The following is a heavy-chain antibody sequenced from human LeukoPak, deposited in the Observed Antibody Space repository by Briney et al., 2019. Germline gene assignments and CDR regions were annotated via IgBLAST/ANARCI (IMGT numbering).Heavy chain of an antibody. J-gene: IGHJ3*02. CDR2: ISGSGGST. V-gene: IGHV3-23*01. CDR1: GFTFSSYA. CDR3: AKDFLSNVMITFLFSGENAFDT. Sequence: PGGSLRLSCAASGFTFSSYAMSWVRQAPGKGLEWVSAISGSGGSTYYADSVKGRFTISRDNSKNTLYLQMNSLRAEDTAVYYCAKDFLSNVMITFLFSGENAFDTWGQGTMVTVSS. D-gene: IGHD3-16*01.